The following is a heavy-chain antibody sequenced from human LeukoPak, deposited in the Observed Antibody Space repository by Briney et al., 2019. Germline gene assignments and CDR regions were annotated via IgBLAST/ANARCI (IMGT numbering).Heavy chain of an antibody. CDR3: AKGCCGGDLRHGMDV. D-gene: IGHD2-21*02. Sequence: PGGSLRLSCAASGFTFSSYAMSWVRQAPGKGLEWVSAISGSGGSTYYADSVKGRFTISRDNSKNTLYLQMNSLRAEDTAVYYCAKGCCGGDLRHGMDVWGQGTTVTVSS. V-gene: IGHV3-23*01. J-gene: IGHJ6*02. CDR2: ISGSGGST. CDR1: GFTFSSYA.